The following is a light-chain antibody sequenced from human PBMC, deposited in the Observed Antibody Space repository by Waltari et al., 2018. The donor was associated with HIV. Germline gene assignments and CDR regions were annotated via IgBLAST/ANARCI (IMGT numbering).Light chain of an antibody. Sequence: DLTQPLSVSVALGQSTRITCGAAPTSVKSLHWYQRKPGQAPILVVSDNGDRPSGIPDRFSTSKSGATATLIISRAQAGDEADYYCQSWDNTGHVVFGGGTRLTVL. CDR3: QSWDNTGHVV. V-gene: IGLV3-9*01. CDR2: DNG. J-gene: IGLJ7*01. CDR1: PTSVKS.